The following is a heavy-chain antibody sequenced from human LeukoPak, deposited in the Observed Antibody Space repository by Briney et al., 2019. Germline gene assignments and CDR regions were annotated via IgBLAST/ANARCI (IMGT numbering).Heavy chain of an antibody. D-gene: IGHD3-16*01. Sequence: ASVKVSCRASGYTFTRYAINWLRQAPGQGLEWMGWINMYTANPAYAQGFTERFVFSLDTSVTTAYLQISNLKTEDTAVYYCARHDNDDDFDYWGQGTLVTVSS. CDR3: ARHDNDDDFDY. CDR2: INMYTANP. CDR1: GYTFTRYA. V-gene: IGHV7-4-1*02. J-gene: IGHJ4*02.